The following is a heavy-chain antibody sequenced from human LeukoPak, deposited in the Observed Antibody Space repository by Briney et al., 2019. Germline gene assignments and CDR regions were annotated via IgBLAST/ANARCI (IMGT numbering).Heavy chain of an antibody. V-gene: IGHV3-7*03. CDR3: AREKGDLIVVVPGAFDI. Sequence: PGGSLRLSCAASGFTFSSYWVSWVRQAPGKGLEWVANIKQDGSEKYYVDSVKGRFTISRDNAKNSLYLQMNSLRAEDTAVYYRAREKGDLIVVVPGAFDIWGQGTMVTVSS. CDR1: GFTFSSYW. CDR2: IKQDGSEK. D-gene: IGHD2-2*01. J-gene: IGHJ3*02.